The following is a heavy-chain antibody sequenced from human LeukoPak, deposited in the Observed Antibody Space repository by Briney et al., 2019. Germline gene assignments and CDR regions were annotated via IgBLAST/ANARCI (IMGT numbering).Heavy chain of an antibody. CDR3: ARVFRVIIDY. CDR2: IYYSGST. J-gene: IGHJ4*02. V-gene: IGHV4-39*07. CDR1: GDSISSSSSY. D-gene: IGHD2-21*01. Sequence: SETLSLTCTVSGDSISSSSSYWGWLRQPPGEGLEWIGSIYYSGSTYYNPSLKSRVTISVDTSKNQFSLKLSSVTAADTAVYYCARVFRVIIDYWGQGTLVTVSS.